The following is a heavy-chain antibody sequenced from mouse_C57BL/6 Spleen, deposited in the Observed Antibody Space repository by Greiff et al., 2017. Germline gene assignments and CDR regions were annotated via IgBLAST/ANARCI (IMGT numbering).Heavy chain of an antibody. CDR1: GYTFTDYY. D-gene: IGHD2-1*01. J-gene: IGHJ2*01. V-gene: IGHV1-76*01. CDR3: ARLGYGIYYFDY. CDR2: IYPGSGNT. Sequence: QVQLQQSGAELVRPGASVKLSCKASGYTFTDYYINWVKQRPGQGLEWIARIYPGSGNTYYNEKFKGKATLTAEKSSSTAYMQRSSLTSEDSAVYFCARLGYGIYYFDYWGQGTTLTVSS.